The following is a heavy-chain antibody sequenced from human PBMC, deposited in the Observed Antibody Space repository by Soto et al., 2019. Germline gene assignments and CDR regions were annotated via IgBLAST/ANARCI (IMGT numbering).Heavy chain of an antibody. CDR1: GFTFSSYS. D-gene: IGHD1-26*01. CDR2: ISSSSSYI. Sequence: GGSLRLSCAASGFTFSSYSMNWVRQAPGKGLEWVSSISSSSSYIYYADSVKGRFTISRDNAKNSLYLQINSLRAEDTAVYYCARDLFVGSSHPGYYYYGMDVWGQGTTVTVSS. J-gene: IGHJ6*02. CDR3: ARDLFVGSSHPGYYYYGMDV. V-gene: IGHV3-21*01.